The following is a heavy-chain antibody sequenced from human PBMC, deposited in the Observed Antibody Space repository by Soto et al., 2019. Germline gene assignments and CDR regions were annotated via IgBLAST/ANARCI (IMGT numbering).Heavy chain of an antibody. J-gene: IGHJ5*02. V-gene: IGHV4-31*03. CDR1: GGSISSGGYY. D-gene: IGHD3-10*01. CDR2: IYYSGST. CDR3: ARLIFRGNWFDP. Sequence: QVQLQESGPGLVKPSQTLSLTCTVSGGSISSGGYYWSWIRQHPGKGLEWIGYIYYSGSTYYNPSIKRRVTLSVDTSKNQVSLKLSSVTAADTAVYYCARLIFRGNWFDPWGQGTLVTVSS.